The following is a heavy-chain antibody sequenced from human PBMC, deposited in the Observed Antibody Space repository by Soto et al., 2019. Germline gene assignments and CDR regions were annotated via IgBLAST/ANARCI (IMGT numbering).Heavy chain of an antibody. CDR3: THFGGNDLWSGYPFDY. D-gene: IGHD3-3*01. J-gene: IGHJ4*02. Sequence: QLTLKESGPTLVKPTQTLTLTCTFSGFSLNTRGVGVGWIRQPPGKALEWLGLIYWDDEKRYNPSLKRRLTITKDTSKNQVVLRMTNMDPVDTATYHCTHFGGNDLWSGYPFDYWGQGTLVTVSS. CDR1: GFSLNTRGVG. V-gene: IGHV2-5*02. CDR2: IYWDDEK.